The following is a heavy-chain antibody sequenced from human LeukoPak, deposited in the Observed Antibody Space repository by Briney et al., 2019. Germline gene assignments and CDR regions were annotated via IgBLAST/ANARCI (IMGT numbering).Heavy chain of an antibody. CDR3: ASAVYSGGAPYFDY. Sequence: GSLRLSCAASGFTFSSYAMSWVRQAPGKGLEWIGEINHSGSTNYNPSLKSRVTISVDTSKNQFSLKLSSVTAADTAVYYCASAVYSGGAPYFDYWGQGTLVTVSS. D-gene: IGHD2-21*01. CDR1: GFTFSSYA. J-gene: IGHJ4*02. V-gene: IGHV4-34*01. CDR2: INHSGST.